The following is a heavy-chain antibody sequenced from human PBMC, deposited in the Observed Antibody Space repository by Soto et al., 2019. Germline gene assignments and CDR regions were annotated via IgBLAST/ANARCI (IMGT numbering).Heavy chain of an antibody. CDR2: IYYSGST. CDR1: GGSISRYY. J-gene: IGHJ6*02. V-gene: IGHV4-59*08. CDR3: ARRGRCRLYQCCACFDG. D-gene: IGHD6-19*01. Sequence: XETLSLTCTVSGGSISRYYWGWIRQPPGKGLERIGYIYYSGSTNYNPSLKSRVTISVDTSKNQFSLKLSSVTAADTAVYYCARRGRCRLYQCCACFDGWVQGNSVTVSS.